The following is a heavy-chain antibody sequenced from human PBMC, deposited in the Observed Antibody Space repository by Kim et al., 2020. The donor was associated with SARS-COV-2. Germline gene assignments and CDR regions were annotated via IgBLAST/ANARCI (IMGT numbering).Heavy chain of an antibody. D-gene: IGHD3-16*02. Sequence: FTISRDNSKNTLYLQMNSLRAEDTAVYYCARDTRDYDYIWGSYPMGYFDYWGQGTLVTVSS. V-gene: IGHV3-30*01. CDR3: ARDTRDYDYIWGSYPMGYFDY. J-gene: IGHJ4*02.